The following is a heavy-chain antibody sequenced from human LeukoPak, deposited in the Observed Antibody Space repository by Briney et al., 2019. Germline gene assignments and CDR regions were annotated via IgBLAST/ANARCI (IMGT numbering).Heavy chain of an antibody. D-gene: IGHD1-26*01. CDR2: IYYSGST. CDR3: ARHSGSYDNNWFDP. CDR1: GGSISSGGYY. Sequence: SETLSLTCTVSGGSISSGGYYWSWIRQHPGKGLEWIGYIYYSGSTYYNPSLKGRVTISVDTSKNQFSLKLSSVTAADTAVYYCARHSGSYDNNWFDPWGQGTLVTVSS. J-gene: IGHJ5*02. V-gene: IGHV4-31*03.